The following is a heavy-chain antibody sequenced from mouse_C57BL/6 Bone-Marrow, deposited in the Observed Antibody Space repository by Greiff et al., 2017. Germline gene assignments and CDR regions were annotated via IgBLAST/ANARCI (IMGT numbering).Heavy chain of an antibody. CDR1: GYTFTSYW. V-gene: IGHV1-64*01. J-gene: IGHJ3*01. Sequence: QVQLKQPGAELVKPGASVKLSCKASGYTFTSYWMHWVKQRPGQGLEWIGMIHPNSGSTNYNEKFKGKATLTADKPSSTAYMELRSLTSEDSAVYFCARGVWRFAYWGQGTLVTVSA. CDR3: ARGVWRFAY. CDR2: IHPNSGST.